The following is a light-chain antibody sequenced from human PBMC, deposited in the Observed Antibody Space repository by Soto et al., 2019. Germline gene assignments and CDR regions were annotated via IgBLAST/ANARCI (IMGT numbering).Light chain of an antibody. CDR3: SSYTTNNAHV. Sequence: QSALTQPASLSSSPGQSISNSCTGTSNDVGAFDYVSWYQQHPGKAPKLIIFEVFNRPSGVSTRFSGSKSGSTASLTISGLQAEDEADYFCSSYTTNNAHVFGGGTKLTVL. CDR2: EVF. V-gene: IGLV2-14*01. CDR1: SNDVGAFDY. J-gene: IGLJ2*01.